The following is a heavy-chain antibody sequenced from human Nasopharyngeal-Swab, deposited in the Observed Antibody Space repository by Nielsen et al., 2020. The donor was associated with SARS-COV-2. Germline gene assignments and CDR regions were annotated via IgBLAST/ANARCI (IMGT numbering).Heavy chain of an antibody. CDR1: GYTFTGYY. CDR3: ARSSYYYDSRGYSRHAFDI. CDR2: INPNSGGT. Sequence: ASVKVSCKASGYTFTGYYMHWVRQAPGQGLEWMGRINPNSGGTNYAQKFQGRVTMTRDTSISTAYMELSRLRSDDTAVYYCARSSYYYDSRGYSRHAFDIWGQGTMVTVSS. J-gene: IGHJ3*02. V-gene: IGHV1-2*06. D-gene: IGHD3-22*01.